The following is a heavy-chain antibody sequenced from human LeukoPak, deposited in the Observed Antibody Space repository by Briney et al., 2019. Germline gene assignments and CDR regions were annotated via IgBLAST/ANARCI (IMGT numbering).Heavy chain of an antibody. CDR3: AKQEGALIQNWCFDH. D-gene: IGHD1-26*01. V-gene: IGHV3-23*03. J-gene: IGHJ4*02. Sequence: HPGGSLRLSCGASGFTFSDFAMSWVRLAPGKGLEWVSSIEKDASRAYYADSVRGRFTVSRDNSKNTLYLQMSSLRVEDTALYYCAKQEGALIQNWCFDHWGLGTLVTVYS. CDR1: GFTFSDFA. CDR2: IEKDASRA.